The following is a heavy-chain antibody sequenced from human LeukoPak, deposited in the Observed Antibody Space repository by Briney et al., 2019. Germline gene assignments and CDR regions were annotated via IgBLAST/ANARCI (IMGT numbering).Heavy chain of an antibody. Sequence: PGGSLRLSCVASGFSFSSYEMNWVRQAPGKGLEWVSYISNSGSIIYYADSVKGRFTVSRDNAKNSLYLQMSSLRAEDTAVYYCAKVAYCGGDCYSVTIYYFDYWGQGTLVTVSS. J-gene: IGHJ4*02. V-gene: IGHV3-48*03. CDR2: ISNSGSII. CDR1: GFSFSSYE. CDR3: AKVAYCGGDCYSVTIYYFDY. D-gene: IGHD2-21*02.